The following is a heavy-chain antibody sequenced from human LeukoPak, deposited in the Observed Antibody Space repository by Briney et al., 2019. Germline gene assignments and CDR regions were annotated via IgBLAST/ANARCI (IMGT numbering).Heavy chain of an antibody. D-gene: IGHD2-2*01. J-gene: IGHJ4*02. CDR2: ISTSGSS. CDR3: ARDPTTWYFDY. V-gene: IGHV4-4*07. CDR1: NDSISSYY. Sequence: PSETLSLTCIVSNDSISSYYWSWLRQPAGKGLEWIGLISTSGSSNYNPSLKSRVTMSLDTSKNQFSLKLSSVTAADTAVYYCARDPTTWYFDYWGQGTLVTVSS.